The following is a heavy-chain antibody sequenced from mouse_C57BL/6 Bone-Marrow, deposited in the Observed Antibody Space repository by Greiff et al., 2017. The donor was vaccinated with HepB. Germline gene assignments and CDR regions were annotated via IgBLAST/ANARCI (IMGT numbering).Heavy chain of an antibody. J-gene: IGHJ3*01. V-gene: IGHV1-62-2*01. Sequence: VQVVESGAELVKPGASVKLSCKASGYTFTEYTIHWVKQRSGQGLEWIGWFYPGSGSIKYNEKFKDKATLTADKSSSTVYMELSRLTSEDSAVYFCARHEGGGYPFAYWGQGTLVTVSA. D-gene: IGHD2-14*01. CDR2: FYPGSGSI. CDR1: GYTFTEYT. CDR3: ARHEGGGYPFAY.